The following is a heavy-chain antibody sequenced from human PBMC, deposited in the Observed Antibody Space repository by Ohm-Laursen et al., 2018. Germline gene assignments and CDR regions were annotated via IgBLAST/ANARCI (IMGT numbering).Heavy chain of an antibody. J-gene: IGHJ4*02. Sequence: SLRLSCAASEVTFSTYAMHWVRQAPGKGLEWVAVILYDGSNTYYADSVKGRFTVSRDNSKNTLYLQMNSLRVEDTAVYYCAREGGGYGPPYYFDFWGQGTLVTVSS. CDR1: EVTFSTYA. CDR2: ILYDGSNT. CDR3: AREGGGYGPPYYFDF. V-gene: IGHV3-33*05. D-gene: IGHD6-25*01.